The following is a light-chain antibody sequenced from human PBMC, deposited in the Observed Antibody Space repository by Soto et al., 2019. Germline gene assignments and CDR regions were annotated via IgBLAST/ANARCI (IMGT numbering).Light chain of an antibody. CDR1: SSNIGAVYD. CDR2: GNN. CDR3: QSYDNSLSVHYV. J-gene: IGLJ1*01. Sequence: QSVLTQPPSVSGAPGQRVIISCTGSSSNIGAVYDVHWYQQLPGTAPNLLIYGNNNRPSGVPDRFSGSKSGTSASLAITGLQAEDEADYYCQSYDNSLSVHYVFGTGTKVT. V-gene: IGLV1-40*01.